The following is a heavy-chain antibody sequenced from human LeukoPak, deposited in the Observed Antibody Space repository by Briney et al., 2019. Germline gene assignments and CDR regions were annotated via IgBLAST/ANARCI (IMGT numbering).Heavy chain of an antibody. CDR1: GGSISSSSYY. D-gene: IGHD6-13*01. J-gene: IGHJ4*02. V-gene: IGHV4-39*01. CDR2: IYYSGST. Sequence: SETLSLTCTVSGGSISSSSYYWGWIRQPPGKGLEWIGSIYYSGSTYYNPSLKSRVTISVDTSKNQFSLKLSSVTAADTAVYYRATLAAAGDLADYWGQGTLVTVSS. CDR3: ATLAAAGDLADY.